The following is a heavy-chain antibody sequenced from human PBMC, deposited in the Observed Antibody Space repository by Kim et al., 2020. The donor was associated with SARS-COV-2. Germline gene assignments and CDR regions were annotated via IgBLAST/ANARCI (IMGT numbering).Heavy chain of an antibody. J-gene: IGHJ4*02. D-gene: IGHD2-2*01. CDR3: ARGPAAGRQPDY. V-gene: IGHV4-34*13. Sequence: NYNPSLKSRVTISVDTSKNQFSLKLSSVTAADTAVYYCARGPAAGRQPDYWGQGTLVTVSS.